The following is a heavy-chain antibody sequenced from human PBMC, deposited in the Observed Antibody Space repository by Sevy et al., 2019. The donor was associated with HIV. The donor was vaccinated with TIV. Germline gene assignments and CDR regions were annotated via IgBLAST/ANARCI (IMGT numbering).Heavy chain of an antibody. V-gene: IGHV1-2*02. CDR1: GYTFTGHY. D-gene: IGHD3-3*01. CDR2: INPNTGDT. Sequence: ASVKVSCKASGYTFTGHYIHWVRQAPGQGLEWMGWINPNTGDTNYTQKFQGRVIMTRDTSLSTASVEVTRLRSDDTAVYYCARGGSLFLGWFLRFDPWGQGTLVTVSS. J-gene: IGHJ5*02. CDR3: ARGGSLFLGWFLRFDP.